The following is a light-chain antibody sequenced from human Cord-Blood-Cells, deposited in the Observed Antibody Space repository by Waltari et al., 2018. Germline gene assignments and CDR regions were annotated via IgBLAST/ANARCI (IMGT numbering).Light chain of an antibody. V-gene: IGKV3-11*01. CDR1: QSVSSY. CDR3: QQRSNS. CDR2: DAS. Sequence: EIVLTQSPATLSLSPGERATLSCRASQSVSSYLAWYQQKPGKAPRLLIYDASNRATGIPARFSCSGSGTDFTLTISSLEPEDYAVYYCQQRSNSFGQGTKLEIK. J-gene: IGKJ2*03.